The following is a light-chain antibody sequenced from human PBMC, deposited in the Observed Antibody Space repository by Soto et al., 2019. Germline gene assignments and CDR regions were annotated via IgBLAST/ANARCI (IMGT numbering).Light chain of an antibody. V-gene: IGLV2-11*01. CDR3: CSYAGSYPFVV. Sequence: QSALTQPRSVSGSPGQAVTISCTGTSHDIGGYNYVSWYQQHPDKAPKLMIFDVSQRPSGVPDRFSGSKSGNTASLTISGLQAEDEADYYCCSYAGSYPFVVFGGGTKLTVL. CDR1: SHDIGGYNY. J-gene: IGLJ2*01. CDR2: DVS.